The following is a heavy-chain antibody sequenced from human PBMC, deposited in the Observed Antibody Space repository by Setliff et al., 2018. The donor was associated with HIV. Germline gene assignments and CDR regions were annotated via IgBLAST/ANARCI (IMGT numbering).Heavy chain of an antibody. V-gene: IGHV4-34*11. CDR3: AREGEILVGATAAYFDN. CDR2: ISYSGNI. J-gene: IGHJ4*03. D-gene: IGHD1-26*01. Sequence: SETLSLTCAVYGGSFSGHYWTWIRQPAGEGLEWIGSISYSGNIYYNASLKSRVTISLDTSKRQLSLRLTSVTAADTAVYYCAREGEILVGATAAYFDNWGQGTTVTVSS. CDR1: GGSFSGHY.